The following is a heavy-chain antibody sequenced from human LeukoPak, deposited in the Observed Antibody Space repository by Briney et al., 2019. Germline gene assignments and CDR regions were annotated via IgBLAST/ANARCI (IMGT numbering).Heavy chain of an antibody. CDR2: IHSSSGSI. Sequence: KSGGSLRLSCAASGFNFTNYNMNWVRQAPGKGLEWVSSIHSSSGSIYYADSLKGRFTISRDNAKNSLYLQMNSLRAGDTAVYYCARDLAWDAFDIWGQGTMVTVSS. CDR3: ARDLAWDAFDI. CDR1: GFNFTNYN. V-gene: IGHV3-21*01. J-gene: IGHJ3*02.